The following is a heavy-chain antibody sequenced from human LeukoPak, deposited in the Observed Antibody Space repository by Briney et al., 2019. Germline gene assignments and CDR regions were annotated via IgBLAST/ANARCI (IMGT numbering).Heavy chain of an antibody. CDR3: ASGAYNSTWYGGDY. V-gene: IGHV3-48*02. CDR1: GFTFSTYS. CDR2: ITSSSSTT. Sequence: GGSLRLSCAASGFTFSTYSMNWGRQAPGKGLEWVSYITSSSSTTYYADSVKGRFTISRDNAKNSLYLQMNSLRDEDTAVYYCASGAYNSTWYGGDYWGQGTLVTVS. J-gene: IGHJ4*02. D-gene: IGHD6-13*01.